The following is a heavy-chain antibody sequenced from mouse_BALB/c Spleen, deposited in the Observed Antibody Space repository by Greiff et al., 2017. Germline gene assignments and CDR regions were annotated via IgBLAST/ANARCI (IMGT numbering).Heavy chain of an antibody. CDR1: GFNIKDTY. J-gene: IGHJ4*01. Sequence: EVQLQQSGAELVKPGASVKLSCTASGFNIKDTYMHWVKQRPEQGLEWIGRIDPANGNTKYDPKFQGKATITADTSSNTAYLQLSSLTSEDTAVYYCARGWFHYAMDYWGQGTSVTVSS. CDR3: ARGWFHYAMDY. CDR2: IDPANGNT. D-gene: IGHD2-2*01. V-gene: IGHV14-3*02.